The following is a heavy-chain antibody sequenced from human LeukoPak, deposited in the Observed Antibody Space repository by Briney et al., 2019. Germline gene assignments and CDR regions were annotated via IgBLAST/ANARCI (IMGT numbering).Heavy chain of an antibody. Sequence: ASVKVSCKASGGTFTSYGISWVRQAPGQGLEWMGWISAYNGNTNYAQKLQGRVTMTTDTSTSTAYMELRSLRSDDTAVYYCARDFGYSSGWYNGFDIWGQGTMVTVSS. CDR3: ARDFGYSSGWYNGFDI. CDR1: GGTFTSYG. J-gene: IGHJ3*02. CDR2: ISAYNGNT. V-gene: IGHV1-18*01. D-gene: IGHD6-19*01.